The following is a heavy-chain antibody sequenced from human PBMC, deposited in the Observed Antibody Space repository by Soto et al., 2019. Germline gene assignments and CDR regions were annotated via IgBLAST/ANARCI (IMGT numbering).Heavy chain of an antibody. Sequence: PAGSLRLSCAASGFTVTCNYMIWVRQAPGKGLEWVALIYSGGKTYHADSVKGRFTISRDNSKNTLYLQMNSLRAEDTAVYYCARGASGYFDYWGQGTLVTVSS. CDR3: ARGASGYFDY. D-gene: IGHD3-10*01. CDR2: IYSGGKT. V-gene: IGHV3-53*01. CDR1: GFTVTCNY. J-gene: IGHJ4*02.